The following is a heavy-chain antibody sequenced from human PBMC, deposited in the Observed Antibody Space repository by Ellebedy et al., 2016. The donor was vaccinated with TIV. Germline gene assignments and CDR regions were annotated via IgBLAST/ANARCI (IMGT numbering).Heavy chain of an antibody. Sequence: GESLKISXAASGFTFSSYWMSWVRQAPGKGLEWVANIKQDGSEKYYVDSVKGRFTISRDNSKNTLYLQMSSLRAEDTAVYYCARDRVDWFGESYGMDVWGQGTTVTVSS. D-gene: IGHD3-10*01. CDR1: GFTFSSYW. CDR2: IKQDGSEK. V-gene: IGHV3-7*01. CDR3: ARDRVDWFGESYGMDV. J-gene: IGHJ6*02.